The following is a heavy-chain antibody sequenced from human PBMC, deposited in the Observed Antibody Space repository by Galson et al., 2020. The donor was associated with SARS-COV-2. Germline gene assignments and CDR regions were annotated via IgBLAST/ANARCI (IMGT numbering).Heavy chain of an antibody. Sequence: GGSLRLSCAASGFTVSTNYMSWVRQAPGKGLEWVSVIYSGGSTYYADSVKGRFTISRDNSKNTLYLQMNSLRAEDTDVYYCARVLAAAGDAFDIWGQGTMVTVSS. CDR1: GFTVSTNY. V-gene: IGHV3-66*01. D-gene: IGHD6-13*01. J-gene: IGHJ3*02. CDR2: IYSGGST. CDR3: ARVLAAAGDAFDI.